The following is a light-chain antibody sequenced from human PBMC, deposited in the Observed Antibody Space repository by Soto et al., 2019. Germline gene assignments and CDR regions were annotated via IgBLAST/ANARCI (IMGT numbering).Light chain of an antibody. CDR3: QQYDNVPIT. CDR2: DAS. V-gene: IGKV1-33*01. Sequence: DIQMTQSPSSLSASVGDRVTITCLASQSISSYLNWYQQKPGKAPKLLIYDASSLQRGVPSRFTGSGSGTVFTFTINSLQPEDVATYYCQQYDNVPITFGQGTRLEI. J-gene: IGKJ5*01. CDR1: QSISSY.